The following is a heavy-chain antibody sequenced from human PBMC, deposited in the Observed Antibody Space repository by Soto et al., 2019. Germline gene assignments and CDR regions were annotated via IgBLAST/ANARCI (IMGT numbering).Heavy chain of an antibody. D-gene: IGHD4-4*01. CDR3: ARDRTTVTTKSPYYYYYGMDV. V-gene: IGHV3-30-3*01. CDR2: ISYDGSNK. J-gene: IGHJ6*02. CDR1: GFTFSSYA. Sequence: GGSLRLSCTASGFTFSSYAMHWVRQAPGKGLEWVAVISYDGSNKYYADSVKGRFTISRDNSKNTLYLQMNSLRAEDTAVYYCARDRTTVTTKSPYYYYYGMDVWGQGTTVTVSS.